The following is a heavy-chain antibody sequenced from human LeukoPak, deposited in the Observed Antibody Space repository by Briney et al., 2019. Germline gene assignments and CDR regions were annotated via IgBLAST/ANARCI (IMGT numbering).Heavy chain of an antibody. CDR2: IYPGDSDT. CDR3: ARRYCSSTSCYFDF. D-gene: IGHD2-2*01. Sequence: GASLQICCGGSGYIFTIYWIGWGRELGGKGLEWMGMIYPGDSDTRYSPSFQGQVTISADKSINTAYLQWSSLKASDTAIYYCARRYCSSTSCYFDFWGQGILVTVSS. CDR1: GYIFTIYW. V-gene: IGHV5-51*01. J-gene: IGHJ4*02.